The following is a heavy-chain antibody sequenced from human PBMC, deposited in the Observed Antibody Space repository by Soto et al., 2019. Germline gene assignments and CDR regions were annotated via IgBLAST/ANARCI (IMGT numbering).Heavy chain of an antibody. J-gene: IGHJ4*02. Sequence: PSETLSLTCNVSGGSVSNYYWSWIRQPAGKGLEWIGRIYTGGSTNYNPSLTIRVTMSVDTSTNRIYLRLTSVTAADTAVYYCARASVGPLGGGGWTMPFDSWGRGTLVTVSS. D-gene: IGHD2-15*01. CDR2: IYTGGST. CDR1: GGSVSNYY. V-gene: IGHV4-4*07. CDR3: ARASVGPLGGGGWTMPFDS.